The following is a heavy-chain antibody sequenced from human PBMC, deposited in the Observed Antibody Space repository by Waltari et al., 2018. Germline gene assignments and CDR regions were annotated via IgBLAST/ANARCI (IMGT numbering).Heavy chain of an antibody. CDR2: IIPIFGTA. CDR3: ARGADMIVVVRGAFDI. Sequence: QVQLVQSGAEVKKPGSSVKVSCKASEGTFSSYAISWVRQAPGQGLEWMGGIIPIFGTANYAQKFQGRVTITADESTSTAYMELSSLRSEDTAVYYCARGADMIVVVRGAFDIWGQGTMVTVSS. V-gene: IGHV1-69*12. D-gene: IGHD3-22*01. J-gene: IGHJ3*02. CDR1: EGTFSSYA.